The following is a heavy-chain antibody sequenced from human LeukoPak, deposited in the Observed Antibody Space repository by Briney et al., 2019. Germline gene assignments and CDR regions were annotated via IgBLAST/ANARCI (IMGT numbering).Heavy chain of an antibody. CDR3: ARGKYCSSTSCFREAFDI. CDR1: GGSFSGYY. V-gene: IGHV4-34*01. Sequence: SETLSLTCAVYGGSFSGYYWSWIRQPPGKGLEWIGEINHSGSTNYNPSLKSRVTISVDTSKNQFSLKLSSVTAADTAVYYCARGKYCSSTSCFREAFDIWGQGTMVTVSS. D-gene: IGHD2-2*01. CDR2: INHSGST. J-gene: IGHJ3*02.